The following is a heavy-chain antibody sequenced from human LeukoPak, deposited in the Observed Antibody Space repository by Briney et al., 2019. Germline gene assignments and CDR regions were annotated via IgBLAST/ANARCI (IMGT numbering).Heavy chain of an antibody. V-gene: IGHV3-74*01. CDR2: ISTDASST. Sequence: PGGSLSLSCAGSGFTFSSYWMHWVRQAPGKGLVWVSRISTDASSTTYADSVKGRFTISRDNAKGTLYLQMSSLRAEDTAVYYCTGHHQAYSRTYWGQGTLVTVSS. J-gene: IGHJ4*02. CDR3: TGHHQAYSRTY. CDR1: GFTFSSYW. D-gene: IGHD4-11*01.